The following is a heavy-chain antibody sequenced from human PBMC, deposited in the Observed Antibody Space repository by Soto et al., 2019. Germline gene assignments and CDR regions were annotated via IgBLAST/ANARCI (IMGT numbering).Heavy chain of an antibody. CDR1: GFTFSSYG. V-gene: IGHV3-30*18. CDR3: AKARGLGIKYGMDV. D-gene: IGHD7-27*01. J-gene: IGHJ6*02. CDR2: ISYDGSNK. Sequence: GGSLRLSCAASGFTFSSYGMHWVRQAPGEGLEWVAVISYDGSNKYYADSVKGRFTISGDNSKNTLYLQMNSLRAEDTAVYYCAKARGLGIKYGMDVWGQGTTVTVSS.